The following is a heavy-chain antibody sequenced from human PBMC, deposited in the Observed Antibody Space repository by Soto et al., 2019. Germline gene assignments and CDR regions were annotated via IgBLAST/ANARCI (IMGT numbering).Heavy chain of an antibody. CDR3: ASTGYYDSSGYYSSYYYYGMDV. CDR1: GCSFTSYW. J-gene: IGHJ6*02. V-gene: IGHV5-51*01. CDR2: IYPGDSDT. Sequence: GESLKISCKGSGCSFTSYWIVWVRQMPGKGLEWMGIIYPGDSDTRYSPSFQGQVTISADKSISTAYLQWSSLKASDTAMYYCASTGYYDSSGYYSSYYYYGMDVWGQGTTVTVSS. D-gene: IGHD3-22*01.